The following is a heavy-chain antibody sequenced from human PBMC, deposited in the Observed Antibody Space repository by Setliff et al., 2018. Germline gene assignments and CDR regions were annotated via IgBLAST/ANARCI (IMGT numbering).Heavy chain of an antibody. CDR3: VRDRAAIVVGPPTAAFDI. J-gene: IGHJ3*02. D-gene: IGHD2-2*01. CDR2: ISGYNGYT. CDR1: GYTFTNYA. Sequence: GASVKVSCKASGYTFTNYAIHWVRQAPGQRLEWMGWISGYNGYTVYAQKLQGRVTLTTDTSTGTAYMEVRSLRSDDTAQYYCVRDRAAIVVGPPTAAFDIWGQGTMVTVSS. V-gene: IGHV1-18*01.